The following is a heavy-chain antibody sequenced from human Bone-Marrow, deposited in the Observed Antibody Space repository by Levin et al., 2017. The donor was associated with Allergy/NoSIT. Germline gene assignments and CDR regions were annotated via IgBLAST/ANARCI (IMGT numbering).Heavy chain of an antibody. CDR2: IYPADSDT. J-gene: IGHJ4*02. Sequence: GASVKVSCHGSGYSFTSYWISWVRQMPGKGLEWMGIIYPADSDTRYSPSFKGQVTISADKSISTAYLQWSSLKASDTAMYYCARAYSGYDSTDYWGQGTLVTVSS. V-gene: IGHV5-51*01. D-gene: IGHD5-12*01. CDR1: GYSFTSYW. CDR3: ARAYSGYDSTDY.